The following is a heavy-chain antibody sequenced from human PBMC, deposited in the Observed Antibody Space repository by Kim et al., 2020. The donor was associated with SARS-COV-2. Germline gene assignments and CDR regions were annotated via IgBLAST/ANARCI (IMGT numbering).Heavy chain of an antibody. CDR2: INPNSGGT. Sequence: ASVKVSCKASGYTFTGYYMHWVRQAPGQGLEWMGWINPNSGGTNYAQKFQGRVTMTRDTSISTAYMELSRLRSDDTAVYYCARVPYYDILTGYLTPNYYYYGMDVWGQGTRVTVSS. J-gene: IGHJ6*02. CDR1: GYTFTGYY. CDR3: ARVPYYDILTGYLTPNYYYYGMDV. V-gene: IGHV1-2*02. D-gene: IGHD3-9*01.